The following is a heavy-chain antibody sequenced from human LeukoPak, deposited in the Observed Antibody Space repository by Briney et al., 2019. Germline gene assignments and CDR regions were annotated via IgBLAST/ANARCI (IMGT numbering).Heavy chain of an antibody. CDR3: ARKPLIAAAGPGEVDY. J-gene: IGHJ4*02. CDR1: GFTFSSYA. CDR2: ISYDGSNK. Sequence: HPGGSLRPSCAASGFTFSSYAMHWVRQAPGKGLEWVAVISYDGSNKYYADSVKGRFTISRDNSKNTLYLQMNSLRAEDTAVYYCARKPLIAAAGPGEVDYWGQGTLVTVSS. V-gene: IGHV3-30*01. D-gene: IGHD6-13*01.